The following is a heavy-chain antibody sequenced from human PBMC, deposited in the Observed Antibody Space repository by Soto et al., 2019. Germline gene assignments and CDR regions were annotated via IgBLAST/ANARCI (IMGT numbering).Heavy chain of an antibody. Sequence: PGGSLRLSCAASGFTFSSYGMHWVRQAPGKGLEWVAVISYDGSNKYYADSVKGRFTISRDNSKNTLYLQMNSLRAEDTAVYYCAKDRKPYYDSSGYYDYWGQGTLVTVSS. J-gene: IGHJ4*02. CDR2: ISYDGSNK. V-gene: IGHV3-30*18. D-gene: IGHD3-22*01. CDR3: AKDRKPYYDSSGYYDY. CDR1: GFTFSSYG.